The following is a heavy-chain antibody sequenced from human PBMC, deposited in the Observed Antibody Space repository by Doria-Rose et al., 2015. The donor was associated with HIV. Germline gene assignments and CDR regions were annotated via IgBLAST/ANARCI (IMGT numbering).Heavy chain of an antibody. CDR3: ARGKGDTTLSNFFDS. CDR1: GFTFSTYA. D-gene: IGHD2-2*01. CDR2: ISYHGYNE. Sequence: QVQLVQSGGGVVQPGKSLRLSCAASGFTFSTYAMHWVRQAPGKGLEWVALISYHGYNEYYSDSVKGRFTISRDNSKNTVFLQMNSLRAEDTAVYYCARGKGDTTLSNFFDSWGQGTLVTVSS. J-gene: IGHJ5*01. V-gene: IGHV3-30-3*01.